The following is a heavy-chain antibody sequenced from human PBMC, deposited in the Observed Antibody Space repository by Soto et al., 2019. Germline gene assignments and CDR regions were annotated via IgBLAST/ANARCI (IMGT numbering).Heavy chain of an antibody. D-gene: IGHD3-22*01. Sequence: GGSVRLSCVSSVFTFDNFAMACVRQSPGKWLEWVSGVSGTAGGTYYADSVKGLFTISRDNSKNTLYLQMNSLRPEDSAVYYCAKEIAKYYYSSDGTYFESWGRGTSVIVSS. CDR1: VFTFDNFA. CDR3: AKEIAKYYYSSDGTYFES. V-gene: IGHV3-23*01. CDR2: VSGTAGGT. J-gene: IGHJ4*02.